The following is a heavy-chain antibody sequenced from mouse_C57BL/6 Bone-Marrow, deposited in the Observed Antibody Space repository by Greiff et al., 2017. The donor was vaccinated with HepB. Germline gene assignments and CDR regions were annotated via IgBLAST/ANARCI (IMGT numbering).Heavy chain of an antibody. CDR2: ISYDGSN. Sequence: VQVVESGPGLVKPSQSLSLTCSVPGYSITSGYYWNWIRQFPGNKLEWMGYISYDGSNNYNPSLKNRISITRDTSKNQFFLKLNSVTTEDTATYYCASRLNWDFDYWGQGTTLTVSS. J-gene: IGHJ2*01. CDR1: GYSITSGYY. CDR3: ASRLNWDFDY. V-gene: IGHV3-6*01. D-gene: IGHD4-1*01.